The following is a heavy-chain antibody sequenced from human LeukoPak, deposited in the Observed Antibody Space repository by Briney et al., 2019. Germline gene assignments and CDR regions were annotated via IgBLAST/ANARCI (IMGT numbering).Heavy chain of an antibody. Sequence: GGSLRLSCAASGFTFSTYSMSWVRQAPGKGLEWVSAISGSGGSTYYADSVKGRFTISRDNSKNTLYLQMNSLRAEDTAVYYCAKTPGYSSGWYPHFDYWGQGTLVTVSS. J-gene: IGHJ4*02. D-gene: IGHD6-19*01. V-gene: IGHV3-23*01. CDR1: GFTFSTYS. CDR2: ISGSGGST. CDR3: AKTPGYSSGWYPHFDY.